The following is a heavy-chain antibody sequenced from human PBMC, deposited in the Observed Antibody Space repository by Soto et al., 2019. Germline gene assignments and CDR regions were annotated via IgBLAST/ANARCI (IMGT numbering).Heavy chain of an antibody. J-gene: IGHJ3*01. D-gene: IGHD2-21*02. CDR2: ISGGGGST. Sequence: EVQLLESGGGLVQPGGSLRLSCAASGFTFNTYAMNWVRQVPGKGLEWVASISGGGGSTYNADSVKGRFTISRDTSKNTLYLQMNSLSAEDTAVYYCAKGFIVVVTAIRPDDNFDVWGQGTMVTVSS. V-gene: IGHV3-23*01. CDR3: AKGFIVVVTAIRPDDNFDV. CDR1: GFTFNTYA.